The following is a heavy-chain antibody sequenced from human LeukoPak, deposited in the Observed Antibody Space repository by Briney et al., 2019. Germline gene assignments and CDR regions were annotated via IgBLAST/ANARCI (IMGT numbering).Heavy chain of an antibody. V-gene: IGHV4-39*01. J-gene: IGHJ4*02. Sequence: PSETLSLICTVSGGSISSSSYYWGWIRQPPGKGLEWIGSIYYSGSTYYNPSLKSRVTISVDTSKNQFSLKLSSVTAADTAVYYCARGTSSWYLYFDYWGQGTLVTVSS. D-gene: IGHD6-13*01. CDR1: GGSISSSSYY. CDR3: ARGTSSWYLYFDY. CDR2: IYYSGST.